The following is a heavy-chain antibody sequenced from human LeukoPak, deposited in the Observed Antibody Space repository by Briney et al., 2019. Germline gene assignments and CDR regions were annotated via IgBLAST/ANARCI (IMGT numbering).Heavy chain of an antibody. CDR3: ARWYGGNEGAFDI. CDR1: GGSISSYY. D-gene: IGHD4-23*01. V-gene: IGHV4-59*01. Sequence: SETLSLTCTVSGGSISSYYWSWIRQPPGKGLEWIGYIYYSGSTNYNPSLKSRVTISVDTSKNQFSLKLSSVTAADTAVYYCARWYGGNEGAFDIWGQGTMVTVSS. J-gene: IGHJ3*02. CDR2: IYYSGST.